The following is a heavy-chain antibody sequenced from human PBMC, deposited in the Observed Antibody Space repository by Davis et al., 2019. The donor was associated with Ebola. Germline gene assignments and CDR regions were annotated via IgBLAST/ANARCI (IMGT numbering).Heavy chain of an antibody. V-gene: IGHV6-1*01. J-gene: IGHJ6*02. CDR3: ARDPHDYGDYYTLDV. D-gene: IGHD4-17*01. CDR2: TYYRSKWYS. Sequence: SQTLSLTCAISGDSVSRNSAAWNWIRQSPSRGLEWLGRTYYRSKWYSDYALSVNGRISINADRSKNQFSLQLNSVTPEDTAVYYCARDPHDYGDYYTLDVWGQGTTVTVSS. CDR1: GDSVSRNSAA.